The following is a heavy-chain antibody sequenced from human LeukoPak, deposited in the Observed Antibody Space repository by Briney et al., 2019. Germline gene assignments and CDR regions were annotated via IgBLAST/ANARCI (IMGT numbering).Heavy chain of an antibody. CDR3: ARDLSSTSNWELDY. CDR2: INPNSGGT. Sequence: ASVKVSCKASGYTVIDFFIHWVRQAPGQGLEWMGRINPNSGGTEYPPNFQGRVTMTRDTSISATYMELNRLTSDDTAVYYWARDLSSTSNWELDYWGQGTLVTVSS. CDR1: GYTVIDFF. V-gene: IGHV1-2*06. D-gene: IGHD7-27*01. J-gene: IGHJ4*02.